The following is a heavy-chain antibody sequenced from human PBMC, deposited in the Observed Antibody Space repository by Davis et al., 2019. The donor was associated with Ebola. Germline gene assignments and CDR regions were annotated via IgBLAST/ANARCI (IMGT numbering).Heavy chain of an antibody. J-gene: IGHJ6*02. Sequence: SETLSLTCAVYGGSFSGYYWSWIRQPPGKGLEWIRYIYYSGSTNYNPSLKSRVTISVDTSKNQFSLKLSSVTAADTAVYYCARGGFGEFIYYYGMDVWGQGTTVTVSS. CDR1: GGSFSGYY. D-gene: IGHD3-10*01. CDR2: IYYSGST. CDR3: ARGGFGEFIYYYGMDV. V-gene: IGHV4-59*01.